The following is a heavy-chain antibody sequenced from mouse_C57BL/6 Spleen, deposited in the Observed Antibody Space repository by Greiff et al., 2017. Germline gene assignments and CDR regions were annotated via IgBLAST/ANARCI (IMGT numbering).Heavy chain of an antibody. CDR3: ARHEEGHYYGTPDYAMDY. CDR2: FYPGSGSI. CDR1: GYTSTEST. J-gene: IGHJ4*01. D-gene: IGHD1-1*01. Sequence: QVQLQRSGAELVQPAATVKPSCKASGYTSTESTIHWATPRSGKGLEWIGWFYPGSGSIKKNEKFKAKATLTADKSSSAVYMVLSRVTSEVSAVYFCARHEEGHYYGTPDYAMDYLAKGTSVTVSS. V-gene: IGHV1-62-2*01.